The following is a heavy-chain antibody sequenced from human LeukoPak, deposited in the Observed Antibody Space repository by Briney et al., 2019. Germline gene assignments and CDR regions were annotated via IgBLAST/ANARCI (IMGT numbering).Heavy chain of an antibody. V-gene: IGHV3-23*01. CDR1: GFTFGDFA. Sequence: EGSLRLSCADSGFTFGDFAMTWVGQAPGKGLEWVSSVSGSGSSTYYADSVKGRLTISRDDSKNTLYLQMNTLRAEDTAIYFCAKDQGYYGSGTYVDYWGQGTLVIVSS. CDR2: VSGSGSST. J-gene: IGHJ4*02. D-gene: IGHD3-10*01. CDR3: AKDQGYYGSGTYVDY.